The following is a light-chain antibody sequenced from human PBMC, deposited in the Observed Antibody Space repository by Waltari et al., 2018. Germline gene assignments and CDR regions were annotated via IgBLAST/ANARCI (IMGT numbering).Light chain of an antibody. V-gene: IGLV8-61*01. CDR3: SLYMGSGIWV. J-gene: IGLJ3*02. Sequence: WCEQAPGQQRRTLVYRGSSRSSGVAGRFSGSVRGNTAARAITGAQADDEANYYCSLYMGSGIWVFGGGTKLTVL. CDR2: RGS.